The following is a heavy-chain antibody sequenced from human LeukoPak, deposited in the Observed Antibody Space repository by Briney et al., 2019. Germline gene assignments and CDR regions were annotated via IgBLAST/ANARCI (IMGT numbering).Heavy chain of an antibody. CDR2: INPNSGGT. D-gene: IGHD6-19*01. J-gene: IGHJ4*02. CDR3: ARLRSGWYSGDY. CDR1: GYTFTGYY. Sequence: GASVKVSCKAPGYTFTGYYMHWVRQAPGQGLEWMGWINPNSGGTNYAQKLQGRVTMTTDTSTSTAYMELRSLRSDDTAVYYCARLRSGWYSGDYWGQGTLVTVSS. V-gene: IGHV1-2*02.